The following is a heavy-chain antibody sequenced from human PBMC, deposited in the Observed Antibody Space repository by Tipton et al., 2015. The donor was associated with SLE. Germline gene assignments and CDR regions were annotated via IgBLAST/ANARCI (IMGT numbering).Heavy chain of an antibody. J-gene: IGHJ6*02. CDR3: ARQGGSSSPYYFGMDV. V-gene: IGHV4-39*01. Sequence: LRLSCTVSGGSISSSSYYWGWIRQPPGKGLEWIGSIYYSGNTYYNPSLKSRVTISVDTSKNHFSLNRSSVTAADTAVYYCARQGGSSSPYYFGMDVWGQGTSVTVSS. D-gene: IGHD6-6*01. CDR2: IYYSGNT. CDR1: GGSISSSSYY.